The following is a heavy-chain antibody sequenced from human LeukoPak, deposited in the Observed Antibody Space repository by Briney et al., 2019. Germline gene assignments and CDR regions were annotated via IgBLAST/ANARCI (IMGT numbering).Heavy chain of an antibody. CDR1: GTTFPGFW. J-gene: IGHJ3*02. Sequence: GESLKISCQDSGTTFPGFWLAWVRQLPGKGLEWIGIVFPGASETMYNPSFVGQFTISVDNSFSTAFLQSRSLKASETATYFCARANRYSVNYYRGAFDIWGQGTPVTVSS. V-gene: IGHV5-51*01. CDR2: VFPGASET. D-gene: IGHD1-26*01. CDR3: ARANRYSVNYYRGAFDI.